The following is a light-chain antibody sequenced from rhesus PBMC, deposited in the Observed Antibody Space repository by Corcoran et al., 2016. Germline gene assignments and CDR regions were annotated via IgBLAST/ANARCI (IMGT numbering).Light chain of an antibody. CDR1: TGAVTSGHS. Sequence: QAVVTPEPSMTVSPGGTVTLTCASSTGAVTSGHSTHWFQQKPGQAPKTLIYNTNYKHPWAPARFSGSPIGGKAALTLSGAQPEDEAEYYCLLYYSGAYHDVFGSGTKLTVL. J-gene: IGLJ6*01. CDR2: NTN. CDR3: LLYYSGAYHDV. V-gene: IGLV7-76*01.